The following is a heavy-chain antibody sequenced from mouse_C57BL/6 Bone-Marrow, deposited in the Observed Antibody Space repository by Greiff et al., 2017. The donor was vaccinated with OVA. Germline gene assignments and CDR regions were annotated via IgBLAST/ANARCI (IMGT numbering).Heavy chain of an antibody. V-gene: IGHV14-4*01. CDR2: IDPENGDT. D-gene: IGHD1-1*01. CDR3: TSFITTVVAPSY. Sequence: VQLQQSGAELVRPGASVKLSCTASGFNIKDDYMHWVKQRPEQGLEWIGWIDPENGDTEYASKFQGKATITAVTSSNTAYLQLSSLTSEDTAVYYCTSFITTVVAPSYWGQGTLVTVSA. J-gene: IGHJ3*01. CDR1: GFNIKDDY.